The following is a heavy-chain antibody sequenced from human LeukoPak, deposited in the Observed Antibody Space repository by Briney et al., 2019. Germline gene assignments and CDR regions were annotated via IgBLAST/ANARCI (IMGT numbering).Heavy chain of an antibody. CDR1: GFTFSDYY. CDR3: AREYSSGWYGRARSYYFDY. J-gene: IGHJ4*02. Sequence: GGSLRLSCAASGFTFSDYYMSWIRQAPGKGLEWVSYISSSGSTIYYADSVKGRFTISRDNAKNSLYLQMNSLRAEDTAVYYCAREYSSGWYGRARSYYFDYWGQGTLVTVSS. CDR2: ISSSGSTI. V-gene: IGHV3-11*01. D-gene: IGHD6-19*01.